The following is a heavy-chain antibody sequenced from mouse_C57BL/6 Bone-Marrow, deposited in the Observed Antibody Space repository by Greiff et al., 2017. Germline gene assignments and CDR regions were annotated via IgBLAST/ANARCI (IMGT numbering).Heavy chain of an antibody. CDR2: IFPGRGGT. CDR3: ARSRNLVSWFAD. J-gene: IGHJ3*01. V-gene: IGHV1-54*01. CDR1: GYAFTDYW. Sequence: QVQLQQSGAELVRPGASVKVSCKATGYAFTDYWIEWVKQRPGQGLEWIGVIFPGRGGTNYNEKFKGKATLTADKSSSTAYMQLSSLTSEDSAVYFCARSRNLVSWFADWGQGTLVTVSS.